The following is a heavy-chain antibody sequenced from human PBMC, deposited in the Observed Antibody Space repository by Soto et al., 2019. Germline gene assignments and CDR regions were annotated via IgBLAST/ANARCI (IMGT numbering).Heavy chain of an antibody. CDR1: GFTFSSYA. Sequence: GGSLRLSCSASGFTFSSYAMHWVRQAPGKGLEYVSAISSNGGSTYYADSVKGRFTISRDNPKNTLYLQMSSLRAEDTAVYYCVKVGKQSSLDYWGQGTLVTVSS. J-gene: IGHJ4*02. CDR3: VKVGKQSSLDY. CDR2: ISSNGGST. D-gene: IGHD6-19*01. V-gene: IGHV3-64D*06.